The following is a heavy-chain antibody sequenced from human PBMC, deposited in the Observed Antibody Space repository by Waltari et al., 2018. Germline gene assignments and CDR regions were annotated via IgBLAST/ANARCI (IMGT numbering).Heavy chain of an antibody. CDR2: MQYRGST. Sequence: QLQLQESGPGLVKPSETLYLTCSVSGGSISTNYNWRWIHQTPGKGLEWMGNMQYRGSTFYNPSLKSRVTISLDTSKNQFSLRLSSVGAADTAVYFCGRIAFGDDGGYFQHWGQGTLVTVSS. CDR1: GGSISTNYN. D-gene: IGHD4-17*01. J-gene: IGHJ1*01. CDR3: GRIAFGDDGGYFQH. V-gene: IGHV4-39*01.